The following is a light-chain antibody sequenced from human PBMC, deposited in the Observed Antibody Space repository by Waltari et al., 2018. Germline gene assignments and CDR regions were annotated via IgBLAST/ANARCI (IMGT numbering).Light chain of an antibody. V-gene: IGKV3-11*01. CDR3: QQRFLWPPIT. CDR1: QSVRNH. Sequence: EIVLTQFPATLSLSPGESAALSCRASQSVRNHLAWYQQKPGQAPRLLIYETSNRATGIPARFSGRVSETDFTLTISSLEPEDFAFYYCQQRFLWPPITFGQGTRLEIK. J-gene: IGKJ5*01. CDR2: ETS.